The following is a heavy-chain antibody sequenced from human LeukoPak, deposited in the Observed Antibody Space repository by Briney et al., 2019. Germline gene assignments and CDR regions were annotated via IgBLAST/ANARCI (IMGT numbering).Heavy chain of an antibody. CDR1: GFTFSSYA. CDR3: VRYDILTGSYYFDY. D-gene: IGHD3-9*01. V-gene: IGHV3-23*01. Sequence: GGSLRLSCAASGFTFSSYAMSRVRQAPGKGLEWVSAISGSGGSTYYADSVKGRFTISRDNSKNTLYLQMNSLRAEDTAVYYCVRYDILTGSYYFDYWGQGALVTVSS. CDR2: ISGSGGST. J-gene: IGHJ4*02.